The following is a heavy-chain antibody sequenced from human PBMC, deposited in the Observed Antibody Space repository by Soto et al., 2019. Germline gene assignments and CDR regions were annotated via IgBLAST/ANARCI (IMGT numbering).Heavy chain of an antibody. V-gene: IGHV4-30-4*01. J-gene: IGHJ6*02. CDR2: IYYTGST. Sequence: SETLSLTCTVSGGSISTYDYYWSWIRQPPGQGLEWIGYIYYTGSTYYNPSLKSRVSMSVDTSKNQFSLNLSSVTAADTAVYYCARVTESLGVYGMDVWGQGTTVTVSS. CDR3: ARVTESLGVYGMDV. D-gene: IGHD3-3*01. CDR1: GGSISTYDYY.